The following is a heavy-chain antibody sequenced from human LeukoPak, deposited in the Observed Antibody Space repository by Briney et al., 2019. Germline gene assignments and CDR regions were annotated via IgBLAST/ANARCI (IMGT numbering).Heavy chain of an antibody. D-gene: IGHD3-22*01. Sequence: SGHTLVNPTQTLTLTCTFSGFSLSTSGVGVGWIRQPPGKVLKWLALIYWDDDKRYSPSLKSRLTITKDTSKSQVVLTMTNMDPVDTATYYCAHVDSSGYYLLFDYWGQGTLVTVSS. V-gene: IGHV2-5*02. CDR3: AHVDSSGYYLLFDY. CDR2: IYWDDDK. J-gene: IGHJ4*02. CDR1: GFSLSTSGVG.